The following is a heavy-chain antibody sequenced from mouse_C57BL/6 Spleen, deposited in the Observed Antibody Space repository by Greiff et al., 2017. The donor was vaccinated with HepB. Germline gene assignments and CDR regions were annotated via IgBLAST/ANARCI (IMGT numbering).Heavy chain of an antibody. Sequence: DVKLVESGGGLVKPGGSLKLSCAASGFTFSSYAMSWVRQTPEKRLEWVATISDGGSYTYYPDNVKGRFTISRDNAKNNLYLQMSHLKSEDTAMYYCARNDYGLYYYAMDYWGQGTSVTVSS. D-gene: IGHD2-4*01. CDR1: GFTFSSYA. CDR3: ARNDYGLYYYAMDY. CDR2: ISDGGSYT. V-gene: IGHV5-4*03. J-gene: IGHJ4*01.